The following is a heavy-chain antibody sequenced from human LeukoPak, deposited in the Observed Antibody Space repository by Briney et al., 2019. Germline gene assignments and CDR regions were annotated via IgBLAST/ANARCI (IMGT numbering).Heavy chain of an antibody. CDR2: LSYDGSA. V-gene: IGHV4-59*12. CDR1: GFTYSNYAM. Sequence: GSLRLSCAASGFTYSNYAMSWVRQAPGKGLEWVGTLSYDGSAYYNTSLRSRVTISVDTSKSQFSLKVTSVTAADTAVYFCARGLVDYELPKGYIDYWGRGTLVTVSS. CDR3: ARGLVDYELPKGYIDY. D-gene: IGHD3-22*01. J-gene: IGHJ4*02.